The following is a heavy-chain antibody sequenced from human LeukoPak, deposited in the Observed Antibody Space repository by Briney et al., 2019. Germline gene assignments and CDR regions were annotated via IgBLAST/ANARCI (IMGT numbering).Heavy chain of an antibody. CDR3: ARGRRWTDV. CDR2: IRSKSNSYAT. J-gene: IGHJ6*04. CDR1: GFTFSGSA. Sequence: GGSLRLSCAASGFTFSGSAMHWVRQASGKGLEWVGRIRSKSNSYATAYAASVKGRFTISRDDSKNTAYLQMNSLKTEDTAVYYCARGRRWTDVWGKGTTVTVSS. D-gene: IGHD3/OR15-3a*01. V-gene: IGHV3-73*01.